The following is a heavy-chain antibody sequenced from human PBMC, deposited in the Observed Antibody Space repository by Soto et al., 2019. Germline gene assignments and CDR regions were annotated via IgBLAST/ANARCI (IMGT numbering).Heavy chain of an antibody. CDR3: AREGAIFGVVSGWFDP. Sequence: QVQLVQSGAEVKKPGSSVKVSCKASGGTFSSYAISWVRQAPGQGLEWMGGIIPIFGTANYAQKFQGRVTITADESTSTAYMALSSLRSEDTAVYYCAREGAIFGVVSGWFDPWGQGTLVTVSS. J-gene: IGHJ5*02. D-gene: IGHD3-3*01. V-gene: IGHV1-69*12. CDR1: GGTFSSYA. CDR2: IIPIFGTA.